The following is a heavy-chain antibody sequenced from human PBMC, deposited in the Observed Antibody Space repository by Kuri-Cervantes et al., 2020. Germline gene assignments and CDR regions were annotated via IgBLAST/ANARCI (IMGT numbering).Heavy chain of an antibody. V-gene: IGHV1-8*02. CDR3: ARAASYNSGWYTQRHYYYYGMDV. Sequence: ASVKVSCKASGYTFTSYGISWVRQATGQGLEWMGWMNPNRGNTGYAQKFQGRVTMTRNTSISTAYMELSSLRSEDTAVYYCARAASYNSGWYTQRHYYYYGMDVWGQGTTVTVSS. CDR1: GYTFTSYG. J-gene: IGHJ6*02. D-gene: IGHD6-19*01. CDR2: MNPNRGNT.